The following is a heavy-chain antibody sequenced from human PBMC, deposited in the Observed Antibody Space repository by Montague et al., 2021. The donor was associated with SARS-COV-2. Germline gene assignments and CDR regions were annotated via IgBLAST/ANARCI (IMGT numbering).Heavy chain of an antibody. CDR3: ARQWWELLSGDDNCSYGMDV. D-gene: IGHD2-15*01. CDR1: GGSISSGNSF. Sequence: SETLSLTCTVSGGSISSGNSFWGRHSPPPDTGLRWIGDISYSGGANHNPTLKSRVTISVDTSTNQFSLNLTSVTAAATSVYYCARQWWELLSGDDNCSYGMDVWGQGTMVTVSS. CDR2: ISYSGGA. V-gene: IGHV4-39*01. J-gene: IGHJ6*02.